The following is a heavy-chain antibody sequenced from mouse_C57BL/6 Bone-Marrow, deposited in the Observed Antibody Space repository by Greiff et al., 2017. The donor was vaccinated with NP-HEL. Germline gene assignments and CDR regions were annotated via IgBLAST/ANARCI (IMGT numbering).Heavy chain of an antibody. J-gene: IGHJ1*03. Sequence: EVKLQESGPVLVKPGASVKMSCKASGYTFTDYYMNWVKQSHGKSLEWIGVINPYNGGTSYNQKFKGKATLTVDKSSSTAYMELNSLTSEDSAVYYCARELGRGVYWYFDVWGTGTTVTVSS. CDR2: INPYNGGT. CDR3: ARELGRGVYWYFDV. V-gene: IGHV1-19*01. D-gene: IGHD4-1*01. CDR1: GYTFTDYY.